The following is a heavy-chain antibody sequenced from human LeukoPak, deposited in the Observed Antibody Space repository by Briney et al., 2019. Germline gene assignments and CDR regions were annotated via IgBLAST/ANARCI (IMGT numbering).Heavy chain of an antibody. CDR2: INTNTGNP. Sequence: ASVKVSCKTSGYTFTKYAINWVRQAPGQGLEWMGWINTNTGNPTYAQGFIGRFVFSLDTSVSTAYLQISSLKAEDTAVYYCARQHLPTADYWGQGTLVTVPS. V-gene: IGHV7-4-1*02. CDR3: ARQHLPTADY. CDR1: GYTFTKYA. D-gene: IGHD1-1*01. J-gene: IGHJ4*02.